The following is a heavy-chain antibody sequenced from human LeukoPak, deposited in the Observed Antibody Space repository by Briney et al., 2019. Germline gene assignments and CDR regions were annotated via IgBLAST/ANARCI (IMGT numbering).Heavy chain of an antibody. Sequence: GESLKISCKGSGYSFTSYWITWVRQMPGKGLEWMGTIDPSDSYTNYSPSFQGHVTISADKSIGTAFLQWSSLKASDTAMYYCARHGSSGWYDYWGQGTLVTVSS. J-gene: IGHJ4*02. V-gene: IGHV5-10-1*01. CDR1: GYSFTSYW. D-gene: IGHD6-19*01. CDR3: ARHGSSGWYDY. CDR2: IDPSDSYT.